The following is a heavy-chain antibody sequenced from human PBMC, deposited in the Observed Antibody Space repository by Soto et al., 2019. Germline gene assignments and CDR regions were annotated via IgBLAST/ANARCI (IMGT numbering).Heavy chain of an antibody. D-gene: IGHD2-2*01. CDR3: AKHEGYCSSTTCSNFDY. CDR1: GFTFTNYW. J-gene: IGHJ4*02. CDR2: IYPGDSET. V-gene: IGHV5-51*01. Sequence: GESRKISCRGSGFTFTNYWLPWVRQMPEKGLEWMGVIYPGDSETSYSPSFQGRVTISADKSVNTAYLQWSSLKASDTAMYYCAKHEGYCSSTTCSNFDYWGQGTLVTVSS.